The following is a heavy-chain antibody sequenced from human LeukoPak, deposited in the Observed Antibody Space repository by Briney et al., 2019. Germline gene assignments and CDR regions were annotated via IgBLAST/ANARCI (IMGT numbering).Heavy chain of an antibody. CDR1: GYTFTSYD. CDR3: ARVRGGYDLYPGVKWFDP. D-gene: IGHD5-12*01. CDR2: IIPIFGTA. J-gene: IGHJ5*02. Sequence: GASVKVSCKASGYTFTSYDINWVRQATGQGLEWMGGIIPIFGTANYAQKFQGRVTITADESTSTAYMELSSLRSEDTAVYYCARVRGGYDLYPGVKWFDPWGQGTLVTVSS. V-gene: IGHV1-69*13.